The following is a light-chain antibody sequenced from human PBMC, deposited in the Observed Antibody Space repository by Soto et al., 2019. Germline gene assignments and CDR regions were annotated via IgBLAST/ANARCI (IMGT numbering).Light chain of an antibody. CDR1: SSDVGGYKY. J-gene: IGLJ1*01. V-gene: IGLV2-14*01. CDR3: SSYSSSSTLV. Sequence: QSVGTERASVSGSPGQKITIACTGTSSDVGGYKYVSWYQQHPGKAPKLMIYEVSNRPSGVSNRFSGSKSGNTASLTISGLQAEDEADYYCSSYSSSSTLVFGTGTKVTVL. CDR2: EVS.